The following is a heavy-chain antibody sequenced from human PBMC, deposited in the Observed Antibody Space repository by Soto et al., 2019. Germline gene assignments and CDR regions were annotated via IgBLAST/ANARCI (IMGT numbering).Heavy chain of an antibody. J-gene: IGHJ4*02. CDR2: ISAFNGYT. CDR3: ARDRPYSSGQDDNFDY. D-gene: IGHD6-25*01. V-gene: IGHV1-18*01. Sequence: QVQLVQSGGEVKKPGASVKVSCTASGYTFTTYGISWVRQAPGQGLEWMGWISAFNGYTSYAQKFRGRVTMAIDKSTSTAYMELRSLRSDDTAVYYCARDRPYSSGQDDNFDYWGQGTPVTVSS. CDR1: GYTFTTYG.